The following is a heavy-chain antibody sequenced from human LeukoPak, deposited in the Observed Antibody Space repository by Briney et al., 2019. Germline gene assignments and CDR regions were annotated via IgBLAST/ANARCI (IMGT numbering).Heavy chain of an antibody. CDR2: FDREDGET. CDR1: GYTLSKLS. Sequence: ASVKVSCKVSGYTLSKLSMQWVRQAPGKGLEWMGGFDREDGETIYAQKFQGRATMTEDTSTDTAYMELSSLRSDDTAVYYCAFTGVYSSGWYGFDSWGQGTLVTVSS. V-gene: IGHV1-24*01. D-gene: IGHD6-19*01. J-gene: IGHJ4*02. CDR3: AFTGVYSSGWYGFDS.